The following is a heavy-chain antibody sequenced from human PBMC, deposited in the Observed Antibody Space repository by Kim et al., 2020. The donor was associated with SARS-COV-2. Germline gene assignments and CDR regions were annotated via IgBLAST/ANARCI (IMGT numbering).Heavy chain of an antibody. J-gene: IGHJ4*02. D-gene: IGHD6-19*01. CDR1: GFTFSRYV. CDR2: ISGSGTDT. V-gene: IGHV3-23*01. CDR3: AKDPEGYSSGWYPYYFQY. Sequence: GGSLRLSCTASGFTFSRYVMSWVRQAPGKGLEWVSGISGSGTDTYYADSVRGRFTISRDNSDHTLILQMNSLRAEDTAIYYCAKDPEGYSSGWYPYYFQYWGQGTLITVSS.